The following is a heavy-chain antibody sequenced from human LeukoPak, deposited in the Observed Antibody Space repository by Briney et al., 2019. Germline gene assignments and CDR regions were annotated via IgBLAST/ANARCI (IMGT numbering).Heavy chain of an antibody. CDR3: ARHKKSIVDTDMGP. V-gene: IGHV4-39*01. CDR2: IYSRGST. J-gene: IGHJ5*02. D-gene: IGHD5-18*01. CDR1: GGSISSSSYY. Sequence: AETLSVTCTVSGGSISSSSYYWGWIRQPPGKGLEWIGNIYSRGSTYHNPSLKSRVTISVDTSKNQFSLKLSSVTAADTAVYYCARHKKSIVDTDMGPWGQGTLVAVSS.